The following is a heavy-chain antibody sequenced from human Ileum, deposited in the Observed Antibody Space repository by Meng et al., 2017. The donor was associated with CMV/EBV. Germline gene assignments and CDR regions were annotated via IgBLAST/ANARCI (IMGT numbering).Heavy chain of an antibody. V-gene: IGHV3-30*02. CDR2: IRYDGSNE. Sequence: GESLKISCAASGFTFSSYGMHWLRQAPGKGLEWVAFIRYDGSNEYYVDSVKGRFTISRDDSKNTVFLDMTSLRPGDTAVYFCVRDWFEYNWNSAPDYWGQGTLVTVSS. D-gene: IGHD1-7*01. CDR1: GFTFSSYG. J-gene: IGHJ4*02. CDR3: VRDWFEYNWNSAPDY.